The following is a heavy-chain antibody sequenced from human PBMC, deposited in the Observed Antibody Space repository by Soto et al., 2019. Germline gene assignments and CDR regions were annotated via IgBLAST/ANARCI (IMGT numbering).Heavy chain of an antibody. D-gene: IGHD6-13*01. CDR1: GDSVTSGSYY. V-gene: IGHV4-61*01. CDR2: ISYTGRT. Sequence: PSETLSLTCIVSGDSVTSGSYYWTWLRQPPGKGLEWIGYISYTGRTKYNPSLQSRVTISVDTSKNQFSLKLSSVTAADTAVYYCARGGRGAAAGGDYWGQGTLVTVSS. J-gene: IGHJ4*02. CDR3: ARGGRGAAAGGDY.